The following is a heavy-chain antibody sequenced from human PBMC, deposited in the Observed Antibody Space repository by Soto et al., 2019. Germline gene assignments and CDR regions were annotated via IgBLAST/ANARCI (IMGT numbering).Heavy chain of an antibody. Sequence: ASVKVSCKASGYTFSSYSMHWVRQAPGQRLEWMGWINAGYGNTKSSQKFQGRVTSTSDTSITTAYMELRGLRSDDTAVYYCALEPTGTAGFDYCGQGTLVTVSS. CDR2: INAGYGNT. V-gene: IGHV1-3*01. CDR1: GYTFSSYS. D-gene: IGHD2-21*02. CDR3: ALEPTGTAGFDY. J-gene: IGHJ4*02.